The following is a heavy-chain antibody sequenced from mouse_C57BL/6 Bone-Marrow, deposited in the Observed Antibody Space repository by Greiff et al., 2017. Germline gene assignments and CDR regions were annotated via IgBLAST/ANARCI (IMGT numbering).Heavy chain of an antibody. D-gene: IGHD1-1*01. J-gene: IGHJ4*01. CDR3: TRIYYYGSSYVYYAMDY. CDR2: IRNKANNHAT. V-gene: IGHV6-6*01. Sequence: ESGGGLVQPGGSMKLSCAASGFTFSDAWMDWVRQSPEKGLEWVAEIRNKANNHATYYAESVKGRFTISRDDSKSSVYLQMNSLKAEDTGIYYCTRIYYYGSSYVYYAMDYWGQGTSVTVSS. CDR1: GFTFSDAW.